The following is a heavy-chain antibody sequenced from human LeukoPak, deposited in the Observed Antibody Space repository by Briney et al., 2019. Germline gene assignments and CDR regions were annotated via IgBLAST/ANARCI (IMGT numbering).Heavy chain of an antibody. Sequence: GGSLRLSCAASGFTFSSYSMNWVRQAPGKGLGWVSSISSSSSYIYYADSVKGRFTISRDNAKNSLYLQMNSLRAEDTAVYYCAAIVVVVAATGNWFDPWGQGTLVTVPS. CDR1: GFTFSSYS. V-gene: IGHV3-21*01. CDR3: AAIVVVVAATGNWFDP. J-gene: IGHJ5*02. D-gene: IGHD2-15*01. CDR2: ISSSSSYI.